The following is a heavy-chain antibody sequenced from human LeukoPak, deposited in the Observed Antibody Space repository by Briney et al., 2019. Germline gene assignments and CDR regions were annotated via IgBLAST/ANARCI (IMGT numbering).Heavy chain of an antibody. D-gene: IGHD6-13*01. CDR3: ARDRIAAAATDWFDT. CDR1: GFTFSGYA. CDR2: ISYDGGDA. Sequence: GGSLRLSCAASGFTFSGYAMHWVRQAPGRGLEWVAVISYDGGDADYAESLRGRFTISRDNSQNTLFLHINSLRPEDTAVFYCARDRIAAAATDWFDTWGQGSLVTVSS. V-gene: IGHV3-30*04. J-gene: IGHJ5*02.